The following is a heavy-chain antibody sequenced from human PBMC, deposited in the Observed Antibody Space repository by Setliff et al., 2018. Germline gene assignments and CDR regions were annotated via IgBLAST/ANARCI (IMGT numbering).Heavy chain of an antibody. Sequence: SETLSLTCTVSGGSISSGNYYWSWIRQPAGKAPEWIGHIFSKGSTNNNPSLKSRVTISIDSSKNQMSLRMTSVTAADTAVYYCARGNSRSSVWYVVPHFDHWGQGTPVTVSS. CDR1: GGSISSGNYY. CDR3: ARGNSRSSVWYVVPHFDH. D-gene: IGHD6-19*01. J-gene: IGHJ4*02. CDR2: IFSKGST. V-gene: IGHV4-61*09.